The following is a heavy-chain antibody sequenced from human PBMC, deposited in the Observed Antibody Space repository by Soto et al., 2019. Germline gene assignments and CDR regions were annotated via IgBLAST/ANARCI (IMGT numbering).Heavy chain of an antibody. Sequence: EVQLVESGGGLVKPGGSLRLSCAASGFTFSSYSMNWVRQAPGKGLEWVSSISSSSSYIYYADSVKGRFTISRDNAKNSLYLQMNILSAEDTAVYYCARSRRNCSSTSCYIPFYYYYMDVWGKGTTVTVSS. D-gene: IGHD2-2*02. CDR3: ARSRRNCSSTSCYIPFYYYYMDV. J-gene: IGHJ6*03. V-gene: IGHV3-21*01. CDR1: GFTFSSYS. CDR2: ISSSSSYI.